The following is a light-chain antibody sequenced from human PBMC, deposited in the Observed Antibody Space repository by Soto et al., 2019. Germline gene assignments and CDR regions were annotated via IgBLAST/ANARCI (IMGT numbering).Light chain of an antibody. CDR1: QSVSSY. CDR2: DAS. V-gene: IGKV3-11*01. J-gene: IGKJ4*01. CDR3: QQRSNWLT. Sequence: EIVLTQSPATLSLSPGERATLSCRASQSVSSYLAWYQQKPGQAPRLLIYDASNRATGIPARFSGSGSGTDFTLTISSLEPDDFAVYYCQQRSNWLTFGGGTKVDIK.